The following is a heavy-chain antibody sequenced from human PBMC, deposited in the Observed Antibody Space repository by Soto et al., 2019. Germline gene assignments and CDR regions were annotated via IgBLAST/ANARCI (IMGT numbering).Heavy chain of an antibody. J-gene: IGHJ4*02. CDR3: AALYYSPRISHHPSILNFDY. CDR1: GFTFTSFA. CDR2: IVVGSGNT. Sequence: SVKVSCKASGFTFTSFAVQWVRQARGQRLEWIGWIVVGSGNTNYAQKFQERVTITRDMSTSTAYMELSSLRSEDTAVYYCAALYYSPRISHHPSILNFDYWGQGTLVTVSS. V-gene: IGHV1-58*01. D-gene: IGHD3-9*01.